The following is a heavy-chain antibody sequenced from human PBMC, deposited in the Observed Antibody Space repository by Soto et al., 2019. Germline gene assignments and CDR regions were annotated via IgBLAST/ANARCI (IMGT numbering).Heavy chain of an antibody. CDR3: AAGPKYYDILTGYYSYYYYMDV. J-gene: IGHJ6*03. CDR2: IVVGSGNT. CDR1: GFTFTSSA. D-gene: IGHD3-9*01. Sequence: ASVKVSCKASGFTFTSSAMQWVRQARGQRLEWIGWIVVGSGNTNYAQKFQERVTITRDMSTSTAYMELSSLRSEDTAVYYCAAGPKYYDILTGYYSYYYYMDVWGKGTTVTVSS. V-gene: IGHV1-58*02.